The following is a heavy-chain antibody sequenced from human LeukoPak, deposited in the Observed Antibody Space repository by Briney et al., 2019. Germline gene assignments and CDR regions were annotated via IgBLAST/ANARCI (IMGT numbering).Heavy chain of an antibody. CDR2: ISGSGGST. J-gene: IGHJ6*02. V-gene: IGHV3-23*01. CDR3: ARDEQDTMLDYGMDV. CDR1: GFTFSSYA. Sequence: PGGSLRLSCAASGFTFSSYAMSWVRQAPGKGLEWVSAISGSGGSTYYADSVKGRFTISRDNSKNTLYLQMNSLRAEDTAVYYCARDEQDTMLDYGMDVWGQGTTVTVSS. D-gene: IGHD1/OR15-1a*01.